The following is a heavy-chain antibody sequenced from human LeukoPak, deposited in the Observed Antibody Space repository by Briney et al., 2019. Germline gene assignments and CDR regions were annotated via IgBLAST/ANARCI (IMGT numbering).Heavy chain of an antibody. CDR1: GYTFTSYG. Sequence: ASVKLSCKASGYTFTSYGISWVRQAPGQGLEWMGWISAYNGNTNYAQKLQGRVTMTTDTSTSTAYMELRSLRSDDTAVYYCAREGSYYYDSSGYYVHYFDYWGQGTLVTVSS. CDR2: ISAYNGNT. D-gene: IGHD3-22*01. V-gene: IGHV1-18*01. CDR3: AREGSYYYDSSGYYVHYFDY. J-gene: IGHJ4*02.